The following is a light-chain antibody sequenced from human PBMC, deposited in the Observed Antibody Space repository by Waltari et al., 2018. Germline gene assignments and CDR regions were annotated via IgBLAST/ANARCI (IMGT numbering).Light chain of an antibody. CDR1: QNIRTH. CDR3: QQSFSSPWT. CDR2: AAS. V-gene: IGKV1-39*01. J-gene: IGKJ1*01. Sequence: DIQMTQSPSSLSASVGDTVTVTCRASQNIRTHLNWYQQKPTTAPKRLIYAASTLPRGVPSRFSGSGSETDFTLTVTNLQPDDFAIYFCQQSFSSPWTFGQGTRV.